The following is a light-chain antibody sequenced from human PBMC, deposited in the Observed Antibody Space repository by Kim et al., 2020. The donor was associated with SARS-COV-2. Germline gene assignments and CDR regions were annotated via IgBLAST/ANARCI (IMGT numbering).Light chain of an antibody. Sequence: RATVSCKSSQCLFHSYSHRRQLAWYQHRPGQSPKLLIYWASTRESGVPDRFSGSGSGTDFTLTISDLQAEDAAIYYCQQYYSLPLTFGGGTKLEI. J-gene: IGKJ4*01. CDR2: WAS. CDR3: QQYYSLPLT. CDR1: QCLFHSYSHRRQ. V-gene: IGKV4-1*01.